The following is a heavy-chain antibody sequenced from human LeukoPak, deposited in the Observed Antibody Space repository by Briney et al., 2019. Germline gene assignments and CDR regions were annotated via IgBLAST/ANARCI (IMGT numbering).Heavy chain of an antibody. CDR1: GYSFTSYW. CDR2: IYPGDSDT. CDR3: ARRPYYYDSSGYYYED. J-gene: IGHJ4*02. V-gene: IGHV5-51*01. D-gene: IGHD3-22*01. Sequence: GESLKISCKGSGYSFTSYWIGWVRQMPGKGLEWMGIIYPGDSDTRYSPSFQGQVTISADKSISTAYLQWSSLKASDTAMYYCARRPYYYDSSGYYYEDWGQGTLATVSS.